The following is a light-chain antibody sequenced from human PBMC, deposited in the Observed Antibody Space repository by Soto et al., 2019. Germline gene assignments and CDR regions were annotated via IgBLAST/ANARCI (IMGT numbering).Light chain of an antibody. V-gene: IGKV3-15*01. Sequence: EIVMTQSPATLSVSPGERATLSCRASQNINSNLAWYQQKPGQAPRLLIYATSTRATDIPARFSGSGSETEFTLTISSLQSEDFAVYYCQQYKNGPYTFGQGTKLEIK. CDR2: ATS. CDR1: QNINSN. CDR3: QQYKNGPYT. J-gene: IGKJ2*01.